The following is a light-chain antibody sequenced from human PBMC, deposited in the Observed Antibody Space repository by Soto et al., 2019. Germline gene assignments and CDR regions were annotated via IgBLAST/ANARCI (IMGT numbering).Light chain of an antibody. CDR3: QQRGNWPLT. Sequence: EIVLTQSPATLSLSPGERATLSCRASQSVRSLAWYQQKPGQAPRLLFYDASTRVTSIPARFSGSGSGTDFTLTISSLEPEDFAVYYCQQRGNWPLTFGPGTKVDIK. V-gene: IGKV3-11*01. J-gene: IGKJ3*01. CDR2: DAS. CDR1: QSVRS.